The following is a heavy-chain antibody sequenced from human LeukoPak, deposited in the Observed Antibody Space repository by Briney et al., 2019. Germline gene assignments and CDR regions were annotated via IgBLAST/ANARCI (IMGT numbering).Heavy chain of an antibody. D-gene: IGHD2-15*01. CDR3: ARFVGSGLDY. V-gene: IGHV4-59*02. CDR2: IYYSGNT. Sequence: TSETLSLTCSVSGASVSSYCWSWIRQPPGKGLEWIGYIYYSGNTNYNPSLKSRVTISVDTSNNEVSLNLYSVTAADTAVYYCARFVGSGLDYWGQGTLLTVSS. J-gene: IGHJ4*02. CDR1: GASVSSYC.